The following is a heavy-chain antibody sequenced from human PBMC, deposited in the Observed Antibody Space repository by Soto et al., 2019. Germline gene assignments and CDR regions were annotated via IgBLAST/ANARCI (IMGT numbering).Heavy chain of an antibody. CDR3: ARLEQQLVAGLDY. V-gene: IGHV5-51*01. CDR2: IYPGDSDT. J-gene: IGHJ4*02. CDR1: GYXFTSYL. Sequence: PXEXLKISCKCSGYXFTSYLVVWVRHMPGKGLEWMGIIYPGDSDTRYSPSFQGQVTISADKSIRTAYLQWSSLKASDTAMYYCARLEQQLVAGLDYWGQGTLGTVSS. D-gene: IGHD6-13*01.